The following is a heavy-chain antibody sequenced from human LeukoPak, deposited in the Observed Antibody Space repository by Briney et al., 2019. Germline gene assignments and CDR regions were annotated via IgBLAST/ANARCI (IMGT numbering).Heavy chain of an antibody. Sequence: GGSLRLSCAASGGTFSSYGMHWVRQAPGKGLEWVADIWYDGRNKFYADSLKGRFTISRDNSKNTLYLQMNSLRAEDTAVYYCARVNRGDAFDIWGQGTLVTVSS. D-gene: IGHD3-16*02. J-gene: IGHJ3*02. CDR2: IWYDGRNK. V-gene: IGHV3-33*01. CDR3: ARVNRGDAFDI. CDR1: GGTFSSYG.